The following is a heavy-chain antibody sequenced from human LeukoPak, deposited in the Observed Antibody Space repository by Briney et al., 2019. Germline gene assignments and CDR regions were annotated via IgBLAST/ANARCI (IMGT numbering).Heavy chain of an antibody. V-gene: IGHV3-9*01. Sequence: GGSLRLSCAASGFTFDDYAMHWVRQAPGKGLEWVSGISWNSGSIGYADSVKGRFTISRDNAKNSLYLQMNSPRAEDTALYYCARVGARMVRGHHAFDIWGQGTMVTVSS. D-gene: IGHD3-10*01. CDR1: GFTFDDYA. CDR2: ISWNSGSI. CDR3: ARVGARMVRGHHAFDI. J-gene: IGHJ3*02.